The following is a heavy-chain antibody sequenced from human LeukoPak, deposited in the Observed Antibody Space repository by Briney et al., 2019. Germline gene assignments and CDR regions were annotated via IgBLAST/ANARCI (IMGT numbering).Heavy chain of an antibody. CDR3: ARLSGGYDLDFDY. CDR1: GFTFSSYA. J-gene: IGHJ4*02. Sequence: GGSLRLSCAASGFTFSSYAMSWVRQAPGKGLEWVSAISGSGGSTYYADSVKGRFTISRDNAKNSLYLQMNSLRAEDTAVYYCARLSGGYDLDFDYWGQGTLVTVSS. V-gene: IGHV3-23*01. CDR2: ISGSGGST. D-gene: IGHD5-12*01.